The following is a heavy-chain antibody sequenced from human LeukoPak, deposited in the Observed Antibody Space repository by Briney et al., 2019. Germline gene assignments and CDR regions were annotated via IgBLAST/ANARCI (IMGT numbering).Heavy chain of an antibody. Sequence: PSETLSLTCAVSGYSISSGYYWGWIRQPPGKGLEWIGSIYHSGSTYYNPSLKSRVTISVDTSKNQFSLKLSSVTAADTAVYYCARTRREYQLLSLDYWGQGTLVTVSS. CDR3: ARTRREYQLLSLDY. CDR1: GYSISSGYY. CDR2: IYHSGST. D-gene: IGHD2-2*01. V-gene: IGHV4-38-2*01. J-gene: IGHJ4*02.